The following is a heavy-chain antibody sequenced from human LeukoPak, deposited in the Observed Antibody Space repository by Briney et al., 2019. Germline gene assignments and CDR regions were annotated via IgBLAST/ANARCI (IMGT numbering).Heavy chain of an antibody. CDR1: GFTFSSYA. Sequence: PGGSLRLSCAASGFTFSSYAMSWVRQAPGKGLEWVSAISGSGGSTYYADSVKGRFTISRDNSKNTLYLQMNSLRAEDTAVYYCAKDRPLKPLLSRGSDYWGQGTLVTVSS. CDR2: ISGSGGST. V-gene: IGHV3-23*01. D-gene: IGHD3-10*01. CDR3: AKDRPLKPLLSRGSDY. J-gene: IGHJ4*02.